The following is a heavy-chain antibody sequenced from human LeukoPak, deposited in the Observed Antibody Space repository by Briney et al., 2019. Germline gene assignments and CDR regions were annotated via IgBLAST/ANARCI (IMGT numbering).Heavy chain of an antibody. CDR2: IYYSGST. CDR3: ARGGSSGIGADPPGD. CDR1: GGSISSSSYY. D-gene: IGHD3-22*01. V-gene: IGHV4-39*07. J-gene: IGHJ4*02. Sequence: SETLSLTCTVSGGSISSSSYYWGWIRQPPGKGLEWIGSIYYSGSTYYNPSLKSRVTISVDTSKNQFSLKLSSVTAADTAVYYCARGGSSGIGADPPGDWGQGTLVTVSS.